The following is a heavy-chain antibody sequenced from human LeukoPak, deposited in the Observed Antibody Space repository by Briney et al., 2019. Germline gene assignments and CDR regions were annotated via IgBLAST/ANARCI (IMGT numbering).Heavy chain of an antibody. Sequence: GGSLRLSCAASGFTFSSYAMSWVRQAPGKGLEWVAVVSDSGGSTYSADSVKGRFIISRDNSKNTLYLQMNSLRAEDTAVYYCAKVEEEPRLRHGLFDYSGQGTLVTVSS. CDR1: GFTFSSYA. CDR3: AKVEEEPRLRHGLFDY. D-gene: IGHD1-14*01. CDR2: VSDSGGST. V-gene: IGHV3-23*01. J-gene: IGHJ4*02.